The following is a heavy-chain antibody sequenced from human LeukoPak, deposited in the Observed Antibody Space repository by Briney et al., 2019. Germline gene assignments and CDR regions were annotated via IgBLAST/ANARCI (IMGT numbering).Heavy chain of an antibody. V-gene: IGHV4-59*01. CDR3: ARFPYSGISHYFDY. CDR1: GGSISGYY. Sequence: NPSETLSLTCTVSGGSISGYYWSWIRLPPGKGLEWIGYVFHSGSTNYNPSLKSRVTISVDTSKNQFSLKVTSVIAADTAVYFCARFPYSGISHYFDYWGQGALVTVSS. D-gene: IGHD1-26*01. CDR2: VFHSGST. J-gene: IGHJ4*02.